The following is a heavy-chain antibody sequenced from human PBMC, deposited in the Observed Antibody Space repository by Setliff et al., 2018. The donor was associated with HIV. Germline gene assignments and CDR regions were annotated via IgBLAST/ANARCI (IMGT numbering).Heavy chain of an antibody. V-gene: IGHV4-39*01. Sequence: KTSETLSLTCTVSGGSISSSSLYWGWIRQPPGKGLQWIGSIFDSGATYYNASLRSRVTMSVDTSKNQFSLTLRSVTAADTAVYYCARSPAAEGYWGQGTLVTVSS. D-gene: IGHD6-13*01. CDR3: ARSPAAEGY. CDR2: IFDSGAT. J-gene: IGHJ4*02. CDR1: GGSISSSSLY.